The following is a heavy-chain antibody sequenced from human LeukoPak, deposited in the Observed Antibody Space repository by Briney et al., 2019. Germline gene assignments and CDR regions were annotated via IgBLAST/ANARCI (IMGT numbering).Heavy chain of an antibody. CDR1: GFTFSSAW. CDR3: TSAPDSMDC. D-gene: IGHD3-3*01. Sequence: GGSLRLSCAASGFTFSSAWMAWVRQAPGKGLEWVGRIKSKTDGGTAEHAAPVKGRFTISRDDSQNTLYMQMNSLRPEDPAVYYCTSAPDSMDCWGQGTLVTVSS. V-gene: IGHV3-15*01. CDR2: IKSKTDGGTA. J-gene: IGHJ4*02.